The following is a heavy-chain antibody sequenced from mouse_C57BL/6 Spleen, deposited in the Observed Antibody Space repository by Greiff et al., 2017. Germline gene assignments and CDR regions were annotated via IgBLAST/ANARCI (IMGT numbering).Heavy chain of an antibody. Sequence: QVQLQQPGAELVKPGASVKLSCKASGYTFTSYWMHWVKQRPGRGLEWIGRIDPNSGGTKYNEKFKSKATLAVDNPSSTAYMQLSSLTSDDSAVYSGASEGVYYYVSSYFDYWGQGTTLTVSS. CDR2: IDPNSGGT. CDR3: ASEGVYYYVSSYFDY. V-gene: IGHV1-72*01. J-gene: IGHJ2*01. D-gene: IGHD1-1*01. CDR1: GYTFTSYW.